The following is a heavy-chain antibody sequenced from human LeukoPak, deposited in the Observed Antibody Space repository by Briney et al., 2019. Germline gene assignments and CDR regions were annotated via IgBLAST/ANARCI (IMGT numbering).Heavy chain of an antibody. CDR1: GFTFSSYW. J-gene: IGHJ4*02. Sequence: PGGSLRLSCAASGFTFSSYWMSWVRQAPGKGLEWVANIKQDGSEKYYVDSVKGRFTISRDNAKNSLYLQMNSLRAEDTAVYYCVKDTEYCSGGSCFTSDYFDYWGQGTLVTVSS. D-gene: IGHD2-15*01. V-gene: IGHV3-7*01. CDR2: IKQDGSEK. CDR3: VKDTEYCSGGSCFTSDYFDY.